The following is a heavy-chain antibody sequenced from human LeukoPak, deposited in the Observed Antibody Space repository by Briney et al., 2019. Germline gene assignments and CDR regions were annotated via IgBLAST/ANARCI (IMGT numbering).Heavy chain of an antibody. CDR1: GFTFNSFA. CDR3: ARGEDTAMVSGGYNWFDP. CDR2: IQSDGSDK. D-gene: IGHD5-18*01. J-gene: IGHJ5*02. V-gene: IGHV3-30*02. Sequence: GGSLRLSCAASGFTFNSFAMHWVRQAPGKGLEHLAFIQSDGSDKYYADSVKGRFTISRDNSKNTLYLQMNSLRAEDTAVYYCARGEDTAMVSGGYNWFDPWGQGTLVTVSS.